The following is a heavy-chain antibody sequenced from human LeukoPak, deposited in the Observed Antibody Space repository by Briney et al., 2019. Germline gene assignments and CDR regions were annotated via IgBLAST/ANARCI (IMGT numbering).Heavy chain of an antibody. J-gene: IGHJ4*02. CDR1: GYAFTSYG. V-gene: IGHV1-18*01. CDR2: ISAYNGNT. CDR3: ARDGSYYYGSGSYL. D-gene: IGHD3-10*01. Sequence: ASVKVSCKASGYAFTSYGISWVRQAPGQGLEWMGWISAYNGNTNYAQKLQGRVTMTTDTSTSTAYMELRSLRSGDTAVYYCARDGSYYYGSGSYLWGQGTLVTVSS.